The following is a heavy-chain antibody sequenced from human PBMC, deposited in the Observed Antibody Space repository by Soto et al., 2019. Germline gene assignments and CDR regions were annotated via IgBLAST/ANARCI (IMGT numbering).Heavy chain of an antibody. J-gene: IGHJ4*02. Sequence: GSLRLSCAGSGFTLTSSAVSWVRQAPGKGLEWVSSISSSSSYIYYADSVKGRFAISRDNAKNSLYLQMNSLRAEDTAVYYCARDLITGTTLWGQGTLVTVSS. CDR2: ISSSSSYI. D-gene: IGHD1-7*01. CDR3: ARDLITGTTL. V-gene: IGHV3-21*01. CDR1: GFTLTSSA.